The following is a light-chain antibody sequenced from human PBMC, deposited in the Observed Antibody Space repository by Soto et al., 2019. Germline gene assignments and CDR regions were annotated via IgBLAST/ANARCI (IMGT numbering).Light chain of an antibody. CDR1: QSVSSSY. J-gene: IGKJ1*01. V-gene: IGKV3-20*01. Sequence: EIVLTQSPGTLSLSPGERATLSCRASQSVSSSYLAWYQQKPGQAPRLLIYGASSRATGIPDRFSGSGSGTGFTLTISRLEPEDFAVYYCQQYGGSPVTFGQGTKVDIK. CDR3: QQYGGSPVT. CDR2: GAS.